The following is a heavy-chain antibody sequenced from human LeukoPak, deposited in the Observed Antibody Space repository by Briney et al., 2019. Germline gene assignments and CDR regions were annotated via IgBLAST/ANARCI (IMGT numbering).Heavy chain of an antibody. Sequence: TGGSLRLSCAGTGITVSSNYMSWVRQAPGKGLEWVSVIYSGGSTYYAGSVKGRFTISRDNSKNTLYLQMSSLRAEDTAVYYCVKDPRYSYGSWGQGTLVTVSS. V-gene: IGHV3-66*01. J-gene: IGHJ4*02. D-gene: IGHD5-18*01. CDR2: IYSGGST. CDR1: GITVSSNY. CDR3: VKDPRYSYGS.